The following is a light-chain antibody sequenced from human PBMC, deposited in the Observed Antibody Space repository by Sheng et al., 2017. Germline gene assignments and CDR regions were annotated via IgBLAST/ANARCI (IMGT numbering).Light chain of an antibody. CDR3: QKYNSAPQT. J-gene: IGKJ1*01. CDR2: KAS. CDR1: QSIGSW. Sequence: DIQMTQSPSTLSASVGDRVTITCRASQSIGSWLAWLQQKPGKAPKVLIYKASSLESGVPSRFSGSGSGTEFTLTISSLQPEDFATYYCQKYNSAPQTFGQGTKVEI. V-gene: IGKV1-5*03.